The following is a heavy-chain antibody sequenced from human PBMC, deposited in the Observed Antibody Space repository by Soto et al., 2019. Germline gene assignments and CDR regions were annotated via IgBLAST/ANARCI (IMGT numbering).Heavy chain of an antibody. CDR1: GFTFSSFA. J-gene: IGHJ4*02. Sequence: QVQLVESGGGVVQPGRSLRLSCAGSGFTFSSFAMHWVRQAPGKGLERVSLISYDGSYKYYADSVKGRFTISRDNSKNTLYLQMNSLRAEDTALSYCAREGGVSGWYWGGDYWGQGTLVTVSS. V-gene: IGHV3-30-3*01. CDR3: AREGGVSGWYWGGDY. CDR2: ISYDGSYK. D-gene: IGHD6-19*01.